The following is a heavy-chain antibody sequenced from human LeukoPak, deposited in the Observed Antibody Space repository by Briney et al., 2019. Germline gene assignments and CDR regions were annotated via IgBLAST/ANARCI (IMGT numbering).Heavy chain of an antibody. CDR2: ISSSGSTI. D-gene: IGHD5-18*01. CDR1: GFTFSDYY. V-gene: IGHV3-11*01. Sequence: GGSLRLSCAASGFTFSDYYMSWIRQAPGKGLAWVSYISSSGSTIYYADSVKGRFTISRDNAKNSLYLQMNSLRAEDTAVYYCARGLASWIPPWSASDYWGQGTLVTVSS. CDR3: ARGLASWIPPWSASDY. J-gene: IGHJ4*02.